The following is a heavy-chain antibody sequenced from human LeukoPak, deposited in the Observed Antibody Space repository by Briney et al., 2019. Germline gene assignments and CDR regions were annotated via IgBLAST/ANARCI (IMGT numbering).Heavy chain of an antibody. J-gene: IGHJ4*02. V-gene: IGHV4-59*01. D-gene: IGHD1-26*01. CDR3: ARKEWVPYYFDY. CDR1: GDSISNYF. Sequence: PSETLSLTCTVSGDSISNYFWSWIRQPPGKGLEWIGYISHSGSSNYNPSLKSRATISVDTSKNQFSLKLTSATAADTAVYYCARKEWVPYYFDYWGRGTLVTVSS. CDR2: ISHSGSS.